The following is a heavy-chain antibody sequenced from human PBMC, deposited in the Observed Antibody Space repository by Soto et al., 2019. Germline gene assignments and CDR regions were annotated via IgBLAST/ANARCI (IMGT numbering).Heavy chain of an antibody. CDR3: ARESSSSCHDY. V-gene: IGHV1-18*01. CDR2: ISAYNGNT. D-gene: IGHD6-13*01. J-gene: IGHJ4*02. CDR1: GYTFTSYG. Sequence: QVQLVQSGAEVKKPGASVKVSCKDSGYTFTSYGISWVRQAPGQGLEWMGWISAYNGNTHYAQKLQGRATMPTDTSTSTAYMARRSLRSDDTAVYYCARESSSSCHDYWGQGTLFTFSS.